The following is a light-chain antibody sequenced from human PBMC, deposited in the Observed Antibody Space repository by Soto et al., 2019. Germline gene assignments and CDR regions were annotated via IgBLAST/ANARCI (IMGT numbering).Light chain of an antibody. Sequence: SVLTHPPSASRSPGQSVTISCTGPSSDVGNYVYVSWYQQHPGKAPKLMIYEVSKRPPGVPDRFSGSKSGNTASLTVSGLQTEDEADYYCSSYAGISNFYVFGTGTKVTVL. V-gene: IGLV2-8*01. CDR2: EVS. CDR1: SSDVGNYVY. J-gene: IGLJ1*01. CDR3: SSYAGISNFYV.